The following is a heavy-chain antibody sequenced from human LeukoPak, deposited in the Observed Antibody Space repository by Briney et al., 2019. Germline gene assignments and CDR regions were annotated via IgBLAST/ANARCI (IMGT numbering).Heavy chain of an antibody. V-gene: IGHV1-69*06. CDR3: ARDLDRGYFDY. J-gene: IGHJ4*02. Sequence: SVKISCKASGGTFSSYAISWVRQAPGQGLEWMGGIIPIFGTANYAQKFQGRVTITADKSTSTAYMELSSLRSEDTAVYYCARDLDRGYFDYWGQGTLVTVSS. D-gene: IGHD1-1*01. CDR2: IIPIFGTA. CDR1: GGTFSSYA.